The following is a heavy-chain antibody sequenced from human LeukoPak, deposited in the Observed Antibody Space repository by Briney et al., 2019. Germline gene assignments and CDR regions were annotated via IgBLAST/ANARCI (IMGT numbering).Heavy chain of an antibody. V-gene: IGHV3-48*02. CDR3: AVLIVAVGPFDS. CDR2: ISSSGSIM. D-gene: IGHD6-13*01. J-gene: IGHJ4*01. Sequence: GSLRLSCAASGFIFSTYNMNWVRQAPGKGLERVSYISSSGSIMYYADSVKGRFTVSRDNAKNSLYLQMNSLRDDDTAVYYCAVLIVAVGPFDSWGQGTLVTVSS. CDR1: GFIFSTYN.